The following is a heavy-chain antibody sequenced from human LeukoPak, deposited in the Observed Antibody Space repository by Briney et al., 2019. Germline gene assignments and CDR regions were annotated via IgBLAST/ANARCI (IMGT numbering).Heavy chain of an antibody. J-gene: IGHJ4*02. Sequence: GGSLRLSCVASGFTFSSYWMSWVRQAPGKGLEWVANIKQDGSEKYYVDSMKGRFTISRDNAKNSLYLQMNSLRAEDTAVYYCARDWNFMSFDYWGQGTLVTVSS. CDR1: GFTFSSYW. D-gene: IGHD1-7*01. CDR3: ARDWNFMSFDY. CDR2: IKQDGSEK. V-gene: IGHV3-7*01.